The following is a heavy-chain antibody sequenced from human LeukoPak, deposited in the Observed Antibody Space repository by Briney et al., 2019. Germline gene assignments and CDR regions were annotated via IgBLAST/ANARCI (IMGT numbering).Heavy chain of an antibody. Sequence: SETLSLTCTVSGGSISSYYWSWIRQPAGKGLEWIGRIYTSGSTNYNPSLKSRVTMSVDTSKNQFSLKLGSVTAADTAVYYCARDSNYDSSGYYSVSDYWGQGTLVTVSS. D-gene: IGHD3-22*01. CDR2: IYTSGST. J-gene: IGHJ4*02. V-gene: IGHV4-4*07. CDR3: ARDSNYDSSGYYSVSDY. CDR1: GGSISSYY.